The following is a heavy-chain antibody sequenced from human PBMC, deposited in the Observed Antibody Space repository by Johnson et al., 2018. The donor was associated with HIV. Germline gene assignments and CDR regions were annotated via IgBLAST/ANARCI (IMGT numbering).Heavy chain of an antibody. CDR2: IYGGGST. Sequence: VQLLESGGALVQPGGSLRLSCAASGFAVSSNTMSWVRQAPGKGLEWVSLIYGGGSTFYADSVKGRFTISKDNSKNMVYLQMNSLRAEDTAVYHCARISVFYGANFNPFEMWGQGTMVTVSS. D-gene: IGHD4-23*01. J-gene: IGHJ3*02. CDR3: ARISVFYGANFNPFEM. V-gene: IGHV3-53*01. CDR1: GFAVSSNT.